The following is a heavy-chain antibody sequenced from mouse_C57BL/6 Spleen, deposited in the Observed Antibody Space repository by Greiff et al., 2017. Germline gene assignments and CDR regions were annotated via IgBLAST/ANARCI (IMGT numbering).Heavy chain of an antibody. CDR3: ARLGKLYDDYAMDY. D-gene: IGHD2-12*01. Sequence: VQLQQPGAELVRPGSSVKLSCKASGYTFTSYWMHWVKQRPIQGLEWIGNIDPSDSETHYNQKFKDKATLTVDKSSSTAYMQLSSLTSEDSAVXYCARLGKLYDDYAMDYWGQGTSVTVSS. V-gene: IGHV1-52*01. CDR1: GYTFTSYW. J-gene: IGHJ4*01. CDR2: IDPSDSET.